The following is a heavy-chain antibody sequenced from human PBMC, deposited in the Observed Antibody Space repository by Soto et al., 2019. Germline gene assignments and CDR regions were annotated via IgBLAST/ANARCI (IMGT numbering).Heavy chain of an antibody. CDR3: AKGGSGNYLTYYYYYGMDV. D-gene: IGHD3-22*01. Sequence: GSLRLSCAASGFSLSNNGMHWVRQAPGKGLEWVAVISYDGNNKYYADSVKGRFTISRDNSKNTVYLEMNNLRAGDTAMYYCAKGGSGNYLTYYYYYGMDVWGQGTTVTVSS. J-gene: IGHJ6*02. V-gene: IGHV3-30*18. CDR2: ISYDGNNK. CDR1: GFSLSNNG.